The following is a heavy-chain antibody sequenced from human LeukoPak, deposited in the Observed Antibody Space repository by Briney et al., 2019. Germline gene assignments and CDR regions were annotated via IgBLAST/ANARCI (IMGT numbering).Heavy chain of an antibody. Sequence: PGGSLRLSCAASGFTFSSYWMSWVRQAPGKGREWVANIKQDGSEKYYVDSVKGRFTISRDNAKNSLYLQMNSLRAEDTAVYYCARVRGDSQYYYYYYGMDVWGQGTTVTVSS. CDR1: GFTFSSYW. D-gene: IGHD4-17*01. CDR3: ARVRGDSQYYYYYYGMDV. CDR2: IKQDGSEK. J-gene: IGHJ6*02. V-gene: IGHV3-7*01.